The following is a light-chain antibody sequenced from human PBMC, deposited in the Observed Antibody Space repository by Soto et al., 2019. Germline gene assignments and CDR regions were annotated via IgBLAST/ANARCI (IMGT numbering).Light chain of an antibody. CDR3: SSYTSSSTVV. J-gene: IGLJ2*01. V-gene: IGLV2-14*01. Sequence: QSALTQPASVSGSPGQSITISCTGTSSDVGGYNYVSWYQQHPGKAPKLMIYEVTNRPSGVSNRFSGSKSGNTASLTISGLQADDETHYYCSSYTSSSTVVFGGGTKLTVL. CDR1: SSDVGGYNY. CDR2: EVT.